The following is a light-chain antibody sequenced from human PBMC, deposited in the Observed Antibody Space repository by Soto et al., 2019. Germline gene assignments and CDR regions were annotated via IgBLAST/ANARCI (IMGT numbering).Light chain of an antibody. CDR2: GAS. V-gene: IGKV3-15*01. CDR1: QSVSSX. Sequence: EIVMTQSPATLSVSPGERATLSCRASQSVSSXLAWYQQKPGQAPRLLIYGASTRATGIPARFSGSGSGTEFTLTISSLQSEDFAVYYCQQYNNWPPYTFGQGTKLEIK. CDR3: QQYNNWPPYT. J-gene: IGKJ2*01.